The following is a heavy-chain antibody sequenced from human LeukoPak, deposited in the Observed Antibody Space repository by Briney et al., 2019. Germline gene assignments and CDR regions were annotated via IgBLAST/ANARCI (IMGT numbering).Heavy chain of an antibody. Sequence: PSETLSPTCAVSGYSISSGYYWGWIRQPPGKGLEWIGSIYHSGSTYYNPSLKSRVTISVDTSKNQFSLKLSSVTAADTAVYYCARLALYCSSTSCYRSDFDYWGQGTLVTVSS. J-gene: IGHJ4*02. CDR2: IYHSGST. CDR3: ARLALYCSSTSCYRSDFDY. D-gene: IGHD2-2*01. CDR1: GYSISSGYY. V-gene: IGHV4-38-2*01.